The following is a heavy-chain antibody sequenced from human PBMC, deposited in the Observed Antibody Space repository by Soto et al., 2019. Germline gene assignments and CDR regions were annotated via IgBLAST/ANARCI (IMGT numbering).Heavy chain of an antibody. J-gene: IGHJ4*02. CDR1: GGTFSSYA. CDR2: IIPIFGTA. CDR3: ARATEIVQGFDY. D-gene: IGHD6-6*01. V-gene: IGHV1-69*13. Sequence: GASLKVSCKASGGTFSSYAISWVRQAPGQGLEWMGGIIPIFGTANYAQKFQGRVTITADESTSTAYMELSSLRSEDTAVYYCARATEIVQGFDYWGQGTLVTVSS.